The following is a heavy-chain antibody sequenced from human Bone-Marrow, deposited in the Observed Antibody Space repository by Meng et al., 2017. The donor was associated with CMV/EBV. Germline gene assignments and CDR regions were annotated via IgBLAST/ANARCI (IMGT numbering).Heavy chain of an antibody. CDR1: GGSFSGYY. CDR3: AREGHNSSGWSR. CDR2: INHSGST. J-gene: IGHJ4*02. V-gene: IGHV4-34*01. Sequence: QVQLKQWGAGVLNPSGTLFLTCAVYGGSFSGYYWSWIRQPPGKGLEWIGEINHSGSTNYNPSLKSRVTISVDTSKNQFSLKLSSVTAADTAVYYCAREGHNSSGWSRWGQGTLVTVSS. D-gene: IGHD6-19*01.